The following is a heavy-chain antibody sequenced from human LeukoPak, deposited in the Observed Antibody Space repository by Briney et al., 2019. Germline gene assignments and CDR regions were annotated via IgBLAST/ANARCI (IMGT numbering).Heavy chain of an antibody. Sequence: GGSLRLSCAASGFTFVNYSMNWVRQAPGKGLEWVSFISSSSRNIYDADSVKGRFIISRDNAKNSLYLQMNSLRAEDTAVYYCARDSRIAAAGTLDYWGQGTLVTVSS. J-gene: IGHJ4*02. CDR1: GFTFVNYS. D-gene: IGHD6-13*01. V-gene: IGHV3-21*06. CDR3: ARDSRIAAAGTLDY. CDR2: ISSSSRNI.